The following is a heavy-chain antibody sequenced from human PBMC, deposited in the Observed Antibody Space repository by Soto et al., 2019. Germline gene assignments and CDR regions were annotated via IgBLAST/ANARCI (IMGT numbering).Heavy chain of an antibody. Sequence: QVQLVQSGAEVKKPGASVRVSCKASGYTFTDYHMHWVRQAPGQGLEWMGWINPNSGGKNYAQKFPGRVTMTRDASISSVYMELSRLRSDDTAMYSCAVTNGRVPTMSKGAYYYYSIDVWGQGTTVTVSS. CDR1: GYTFTDYH. D-gene: IGHD2-8*01. V-gene: IGHV1-2*02. CDR3: AVTNGRVPTMSKGAYYYYSIDV. J-gene: IGHJ6*01. CDR2: INPNSGGK.